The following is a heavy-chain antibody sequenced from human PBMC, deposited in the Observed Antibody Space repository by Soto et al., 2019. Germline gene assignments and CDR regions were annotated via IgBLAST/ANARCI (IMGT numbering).Heavy chain of an antibody. D-gene: IGHD3-16*02. Sequence: SETLSLTCTVSGGSISSGGYYWSWIRQHPGKGLEWIGYIYYSGSTYYNPSLKSRVTISVDTSKNQFSLKLSSVTAADTAVYYCARAPFMITFGGVIVNGNFDYWGQGTLVTVSS. CDR2: IYYSGST. CDR3: ARAPFMITFGGVIVNGNFDY. V-gene: IGHV4-31*03. J-gene: IGHJ4*02. CDR1: GGSISSGGYY.